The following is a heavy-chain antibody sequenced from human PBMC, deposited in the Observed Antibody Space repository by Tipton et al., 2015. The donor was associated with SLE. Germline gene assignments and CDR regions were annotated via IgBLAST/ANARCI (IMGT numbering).Heavy chain of an antibody. Sequence: TLSLTCTVSGGSIRSYYWTWIRQPPGKRLEWIAYIYHSGITNYNPSLQSRVTISMDSSKSQFSLKLNSVTAADTAVYYCARFRDEYYYYAMDVWGQGTTVTVSS. V-gene: IGHV4-59*12. CDR3: ARFRDEYYYYAMDV. CDR1: GGSIRSYY. J-gene: IGHJ6*02. CDR2: IYHSGIT.